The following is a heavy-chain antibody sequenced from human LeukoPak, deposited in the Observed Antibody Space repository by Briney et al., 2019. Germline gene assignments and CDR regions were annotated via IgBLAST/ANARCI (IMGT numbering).Heavy chain of an antibody. CDR2: IYTTGST. CDR3: ARDRVRGVKAYLSWFDP. CDR1: GGSISNYY. J-gene: IGHJ5*02. V-gene: IGHV4-4*07. Sequence: SETLSLTCSVSGGSISNYYWSWIRQPAGKGLEWIGRIYTTGSTNYNPSLKSRVTMSVDTSKNQFSLKMTSVTAADTAFYYFARDRVRGVKAYLSWFDPWGQGTLVTVST. D-gene: IGHD3-10*01.